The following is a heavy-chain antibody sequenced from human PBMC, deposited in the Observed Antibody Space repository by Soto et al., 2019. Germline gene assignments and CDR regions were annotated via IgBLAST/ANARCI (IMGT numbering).Heavy chain of an antibody. CDR1: GGSISNYY. D-gene: IGHD3-3*01. CDR2: IHYSGST. V-gene: IGHV4-59*01. J-gene: IGHJ5*02. CDR3: ARVSYDDFLSGGYPGPLDP. Sequence: PSETLSLTCTVSGGSISNYYWSWIRQPPGKGLEWIGYIHYSGSTNYNPSLESRVTISVDTSKKQFSLKLSSVTAADTAVYYCARVSYDDFLSGGYPGPLDPWGQGTLVTVSS.